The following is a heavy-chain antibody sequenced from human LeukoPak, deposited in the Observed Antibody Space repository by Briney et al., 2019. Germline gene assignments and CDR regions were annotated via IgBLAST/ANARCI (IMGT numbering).Heavy chain of an antibody. CDR1: GFTFSDFY. Sequence: PGGSLRLSCAASGFTFSDFYMTWIRQAPGKGLEWVSAISGSGGSTYYADSVKGRFTISRDNSKNTLYLQMNSLRAEDTAVYYCAKISLYYDFWSGYYTPAGKDYWGQGTLVTVSS. V-gene: IGHV3-23*01. D-gene: IGHD3-3*01. CDR2: ISGSGGST. CDR3: AKISLYYDFWSGYYTPAGKDY. J-gene: IGHJ4*02.